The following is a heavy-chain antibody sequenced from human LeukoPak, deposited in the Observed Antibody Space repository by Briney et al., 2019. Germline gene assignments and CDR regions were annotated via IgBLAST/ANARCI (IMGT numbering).Heavy chain of an antibody. D-gene: IGHD3-22*01. CDR2: ISGSGGST. Sequence: PGGSLRLSCAASGFTFSDYYMSWVRQAPGKGLEWVSAISGSGGSTYYADSVKGRFTISRDNSKNTLYLQMNSLRAEDTAVYYCAKATKRSVVVTFDYWGQGTLVTVSS. V-gene: IGHV3-23*01. J-gene: IGHJ4*02. CDR1: GFTFSDYY. CDR3: AKATKRSVVVTFDY.